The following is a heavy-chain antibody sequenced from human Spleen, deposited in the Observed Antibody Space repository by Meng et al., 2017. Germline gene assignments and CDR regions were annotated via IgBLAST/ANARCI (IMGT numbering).Heavy chain of an antibody. CDR2: TYYRSKWYK. Sequence: SQTLSLTLAISGDSLPSNSAAWNWTRQSPSRGLELLGRTYYRSKWYKDYAVSVKSRITINPDTSKNQFPLQLNSVTPEDTAVYYCARYRPGSLIADDTWAYYCYYGMDVWGQGTTVTVSS. J-gene: IGHJ6*02. V-gene: IGHV6-1*01. D-gene: IGHD2-21*01. CDR3: ARYRPGSLIADDTWAYYCYYGMDV. CDR1: GDSLPSNSAA.